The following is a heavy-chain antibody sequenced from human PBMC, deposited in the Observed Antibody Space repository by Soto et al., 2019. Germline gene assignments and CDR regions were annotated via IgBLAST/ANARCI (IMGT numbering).Heavy chain of an antibody. J-gene: IGHJ6*02. V-gene: IGHV1-69*13. Sequence: ASVKVSCKASGGTFSSYAISWVRQAPGQGLEWMGGIIPIFGTANYAQKFQGRVTITADESTSTAYMELSSLRSEDTAVYYCASRFVDTAMEYYYYGMDVWGQGTTVTVSS. CDR2: IIPIFGTA. D-gene: IGHD5-18*01. CDR3: ASRFVDTAMEYYYYGMDV. CDR1: GGTFSSYA.